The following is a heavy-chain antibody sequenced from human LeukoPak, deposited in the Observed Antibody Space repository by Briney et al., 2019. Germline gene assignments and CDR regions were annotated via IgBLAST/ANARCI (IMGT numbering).Heavy chain of an antibody. CDR2: INPNNGGT. D-gene: IGHD6-13*01. CDR3: ARGAEQQRLAHFDY. Sequence: ASVTVSCKASGYIFTDYYMHWVRQAPGQGLEWMGWINPNNGGTKSAQKFQGRVAMTRDTSISTAYMELSSLRSDDTAIYYCARGAEQQRLAHFDYWGQGTLVTVSS. V-gene: IGHV1-2*02. CDR1: GYIFTDYY. J-gene: IGHJ4*02.